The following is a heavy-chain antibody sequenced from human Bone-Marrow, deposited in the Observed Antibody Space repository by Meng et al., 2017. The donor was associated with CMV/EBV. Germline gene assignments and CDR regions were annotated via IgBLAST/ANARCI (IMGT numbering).Heavy chain of an antibody. Sequence: GESLKISCAASGFTFSSYGMHWVRQAPGKGLEWVSYISSSGSTIYYADSVKGRFTISRNNAKNSLYLQMNSLRAEDTAVYYCASFSHWGQGTTVTVSS. CDR2: ISSSGSTI. V-gene: IGHV3-48*04. D-gene: IGHD2/OR15-2a*01. J-gene: IGHJ6*02. CDR3: ASFSH. CDR1: GFTFSSYG.